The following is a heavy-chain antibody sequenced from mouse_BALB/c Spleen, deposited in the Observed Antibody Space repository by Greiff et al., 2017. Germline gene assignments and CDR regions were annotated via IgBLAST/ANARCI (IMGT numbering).Heavy chain of an antibody. D-gene: IGHD1-1*01. CDR1: GFTFSSYA. CDR3: ARHDYGSTYYFDY. V-gene: IGHV5-9-3*01. Sequence: VQLKESGGGLVKPGGSLKLSCAASGFTFSSYAMSWVRQTPEKRLEWVATISSGGSYTYYPDSVKGRFTISRDNAKNTLYLQMSSLRSEDTAMYYCARHDYGSTYYFDYWGQGTTLTVSS. J-gene: IGHJ2*01. CDR2: ISSGGSYT.